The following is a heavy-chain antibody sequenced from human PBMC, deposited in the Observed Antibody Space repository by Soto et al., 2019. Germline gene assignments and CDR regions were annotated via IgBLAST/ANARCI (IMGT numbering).Heavy chain of an antibody. CDR3: TRDGRGLGRLSLFEY. CDR1: GFNVNSDY. V-gene: IGHV3-53*01. D-gene: IGHD6-19*01. CDR2: IYSGETT. Sequence: PGGSLRLSCAASGFNVNSDYMNWVRQTPGKGLEWVASIYSGETTYYADSVRGRFTISSDKSKNTLYFQLSSLRIEETDVYYCTRDGRGLGRLSLFEYWGQGVLVTVSS. J-gene: IGHJ4*02.